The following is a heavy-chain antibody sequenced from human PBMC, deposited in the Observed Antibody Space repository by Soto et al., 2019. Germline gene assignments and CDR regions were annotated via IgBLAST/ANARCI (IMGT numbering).Heavy chain of an antibody. J-gene: IGHJ4*02. D-gene: IGHD5-12*01. CDR1: GGIFSSST. V-gene: IGHV1-69*08. CDR3: ARDLGDSGYDLSQ. CDR2: IIPFVGIA. Sequence: QVQLVQSGAEVKKPGSSVKVSCKPSGGIFSSSTISWVRQAPGQGLEWMGRIIPFVGIANYAQKFQGRVTIPADKSTSTAYMELSRLRSEDTALYYCARDLGDSGYDLSQWGQGTLVTVSS.